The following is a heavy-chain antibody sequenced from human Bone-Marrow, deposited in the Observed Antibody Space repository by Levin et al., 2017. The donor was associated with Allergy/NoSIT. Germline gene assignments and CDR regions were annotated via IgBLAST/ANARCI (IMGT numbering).Heavy chain of an antibody. V-gene: IGHV2-70*04. J-gene: IGHJ4*02. CDR2: IDWDDDK. D-gene: IGHD6-13*01. CDR3: ARTPRIAAAGYYDY. CDR1: GFSLSTSGMR. Sequence: QTLSLTCTFSGFSLSTSGMRVSWIRQPPGKALEWLARIDWDDDKFYSTSLKTRLTISKDTSKNQVVLTMTNMDPVDTATYYCARTPRIAAAGYYDYWGQGTLVTVSS.